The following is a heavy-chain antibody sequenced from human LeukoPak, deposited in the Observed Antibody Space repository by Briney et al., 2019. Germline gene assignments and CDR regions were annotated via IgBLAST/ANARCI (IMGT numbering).Heavy chain of an antibody. CDR2: IYTSGT. D-gene: IGHD5-18*01. Sequence: SETLSLTCTVSGGSISNYHWSWIRQPAGKGLEWIGRIYTSGTNYNPSLKSRVTMSVDTSKNQFSLQLTSVTAADTAVYYCASVGGYSYGLHYWGQGTLVTVSS. CDR3: ASVGGYSYGLHY. V-gene: IGHV4-4*07. J-gene: IGHJ4*02. CDR1: GGSISNYH.